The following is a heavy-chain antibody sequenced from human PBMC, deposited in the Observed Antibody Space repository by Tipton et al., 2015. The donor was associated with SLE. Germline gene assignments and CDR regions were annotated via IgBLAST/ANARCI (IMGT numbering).Heavy chain of an antibody. CDR2: ISGSGGST. CDR1: GFTLSSYA. Sequence: SLRLSCAASGFTLSSYAMSWVRQAPGKGLEWVSAISGSGGSTYYADSVKGRFTISRDNSKNTLYLQMNSLRAEDTAVYYCAKDRGVSGSWDYYYGMDVWGQGTTVTVSS. CDR3: AKDRGVSGSWDYYYGMDV. V-gene: IGHV3-23*01. D-gene: IGHD1-26*01. J-gene: IGHJ6*02.